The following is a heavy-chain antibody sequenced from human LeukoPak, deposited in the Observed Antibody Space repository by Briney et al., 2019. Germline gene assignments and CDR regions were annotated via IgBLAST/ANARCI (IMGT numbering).Heavy chain of an antibody. J-gene: IGHJ4*02. Sequence: GGSLRLSCAASGFTFNYAWMSWVRQTPGKGLEWVGRIKSKTDGETTDYAAPVKGRFTISRDDSKNTLYLQMNSLKTEDTALYYCTTAPSGYAYMNGWHLDYWGQGALVTVSS. D-gene: IGHD5-18*01. CDR3: TTAPSGYAYMNGWHLDY. CDR1: GFTFNYAW. V-gene: IGHV3-15*01. CDR2: IKSKTDGETT.